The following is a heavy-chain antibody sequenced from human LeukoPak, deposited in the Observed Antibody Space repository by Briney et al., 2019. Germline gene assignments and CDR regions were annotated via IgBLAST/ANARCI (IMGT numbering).Heavy chain of an antibody. CDR1: GFTFSSYG. V-gene: IGHV3-23*01. CDR3: AKYSTSIIRGAFDF. Sequence: GGSLRLSCAASGFTFSSYGMTWVRQAPGKGLEWVSAISESGGSTYYADSVKGRSTISRDNSKNTLYLQMNSLRAEDTALYYCAKYSTSIIRGAFDFWGQGTMVTVSS. CDR2: ISESGGST. D-gene: IGHD3-10*01. J-gene: IGHJ3*01.